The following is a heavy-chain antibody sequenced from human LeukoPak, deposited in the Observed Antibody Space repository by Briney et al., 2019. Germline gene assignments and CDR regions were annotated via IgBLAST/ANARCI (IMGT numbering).Heavy chain of an antibody. J-gene: IGHJ4*02. Sequence: GGSPRLSCEASGVTVNSNYMNWVRQAPGQGLEWGSVIYSGGSGVTTYYADSVKGLFAISRDSSKNTLYLQMNSLRAEDTAVYYCARESPDRPGFDYWGQGTLVTVSS. CDR2: IYSGGSGVTT. CDR3: ARESPDRPGFDY. CDR1: GVTVNSNY. D-gene: IGHD6-6*01. V-gene: IGHV3-53*01.